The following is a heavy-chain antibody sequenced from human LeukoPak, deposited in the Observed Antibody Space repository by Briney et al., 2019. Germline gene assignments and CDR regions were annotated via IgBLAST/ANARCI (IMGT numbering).Heavy chain of an antibody. CDR1: RFTFSSYA. Sequence: GRSLRLSCAASRFTFSSYAMDWVRQAPGKGLEWVALMSYDGSYKYYGDSVRGRFTISRDNSKNTFYLQMNSLRAEDTAVYYCARANGDGSGSYYNYHYYYGMDVWGKGTTVTVSS. D-gene: IGHD3-10*01. CDR3: ARANGDGSGSYYNYHYYYGMDV. J-gene: IGHJ6*04. V-gene: IGHV3-30*04. CDR2: MSYDGSYK.